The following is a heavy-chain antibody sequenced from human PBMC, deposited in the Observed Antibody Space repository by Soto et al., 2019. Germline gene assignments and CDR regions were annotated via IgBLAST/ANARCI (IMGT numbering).Heavy chain of an antibody. J-gene: IGHJ6*02. CDR2: INSDGSST. Sequence: EVQLVESGGGLVQPGGSLRLSCAASGFTFSCCWMHWVRQAPGKGLVWVSRINSDGSSTSYADSVKGRFTISSDNAKNTLYLHMTSLRAEDSPVYYCARFGDFWDWGQGTTVTVSS. D-gene: IGHD3-3*01. CDR1: GFTFSCCW. V-gene: IGHV3-74*01. CDR3: ARFGDFWD.